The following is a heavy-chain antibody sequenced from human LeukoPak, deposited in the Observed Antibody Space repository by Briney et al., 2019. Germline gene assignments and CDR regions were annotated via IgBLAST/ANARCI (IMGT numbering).Heavy chain of an antibody. V-gene: IGHV3-33*08. CDR3: ARDRTLIAAAGTVGIGY. CDR1: GFTFSTYS. CDR2: IWYDGSNK. Sequence: GGSLRLSCAASGFTFSTYSMNWVRQAPGKGLEWVAVIWYDGSNKYYADSVKGRFTISRDNSKNTLYLQMNSLRAEDTAVYYCARDRTLIAAAGTVGIGYWGQGTLVTVSS. J-gene: IGHJ4*02. D-gene: IGHD6-13*01.